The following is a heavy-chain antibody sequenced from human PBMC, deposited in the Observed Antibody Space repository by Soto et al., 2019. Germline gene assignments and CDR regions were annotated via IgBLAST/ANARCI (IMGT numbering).Heavy chain of an antibody. V-gene: IGHV3-13*05. CDR2: IGTAGDP. Sequence: TGGSLRLSCAASGFTFSSYDMHWVRQATGKGLEWVSAIGTAGDPYYPGSVKGRFTISRENAKNSLYLQMNSLRAGGTAVYYCARGGNSSGYYYGYYYYGMDVWGQGSTVTVSS. CDR3: ARGGNSSGYYYGYYYYGMDV. D-gene: IGHD3-22*01. CDR1: GFTFSSYD. J-gene: IGHJ6*02.